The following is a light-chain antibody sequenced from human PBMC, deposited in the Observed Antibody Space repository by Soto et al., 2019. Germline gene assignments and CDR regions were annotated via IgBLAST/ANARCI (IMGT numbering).Light chain of an antibody. CDR1: SSNIGSNS. Sequence: QSVLTQPPSASWTPGQRVTISCSGSSSNIGSNSVNWYQPFPGTAPKLLIYSNNHRTSGVPDRFSGSKSGTSASLAIRWLKSADEADYYCAAWDDSLNVVIFGGGTKLTVL. J-gene: IGLJ2*01. CDR3: AAWDDSLNVVI. V-gene: IGLV1-44*01. CDR2: SNN.